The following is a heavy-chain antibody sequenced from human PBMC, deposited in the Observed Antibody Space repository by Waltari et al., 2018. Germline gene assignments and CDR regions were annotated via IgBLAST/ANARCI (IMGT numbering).Heavy chain of an antibody. D-gene: IGHD6-19*01. J-gene: IGHJ6*03. CDR2: ISDDVSNK. CDR1: GFTFSNYG. CDR3: AKDRAVGGYYMDV. V-gene: IGHV3-30*18. Sequence: QVQLVESGGGVVQPGRSLRLSCAASGFTFSNYGMHWVRQAPGKGLEGVAVISDDVSNKFYAECGKGRFTISRDNSKNTLYLQMNSLRAEDTAVYYCAKDRAVGGYYMDVWGKGATVTVSS.